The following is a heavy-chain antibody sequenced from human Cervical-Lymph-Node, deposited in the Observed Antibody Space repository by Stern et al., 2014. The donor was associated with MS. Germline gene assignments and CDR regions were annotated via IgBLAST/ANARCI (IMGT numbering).Heavy chain of an antibody. D-gene: IGHD4-17*01. Sequence: QLVQSGGGVVQPGRSLRISCAASGFTFSNYAMHWVRQAPGKGLEWVAVTWYDGSNKYYGDSVKGRFTISRDNSKNTLYLQMSSLRAEDTAVYYCARSQGATVTTGMNVWGQGTTVTVSS. CDR1: GFTFSNYA. J-gene: IGHJ6*02. V-gene: IGHV3-33*01. CDR3: ARSQGATVTTGMNV. CDR2: TWYDGSNK.